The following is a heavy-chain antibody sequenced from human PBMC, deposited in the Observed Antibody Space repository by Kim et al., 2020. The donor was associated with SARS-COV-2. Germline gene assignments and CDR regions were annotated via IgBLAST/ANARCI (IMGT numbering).Heavy chain of an antibody. Sequence: GGSLRLSCAASGFTFSSYSMNWVRRAPGKGLEWVSSISSSSSYIYYADSVKGRFTISRDNAKNSLYLQMNSLRAEDTAVYYCATGIMITFGGVMDWGQGTLVTVSS. D-gene: IGHD3-16*01. CDR2: ISSSSSYI. CDR1: GFTFSSYS. V-gene: IGHV3-21*01. J-gene: IGHJ4*02. CDR3: ATGIMITFGGVMD.